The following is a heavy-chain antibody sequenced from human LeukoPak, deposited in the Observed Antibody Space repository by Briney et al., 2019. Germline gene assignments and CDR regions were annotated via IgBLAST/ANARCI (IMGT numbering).Heavy chain of an antibody. V-gene: IGHV4-39*02. D-gene: IGHD3-22*01. CDR2: IYYSGST. CDR3: ARDSNGFYYFNY. J-gene: IGHJ4*02. Sequence: PSETLSLTCTVSGGSISSGSYYWGWIRQPPGKGLERIGSIYYSGSTYYNPSLKSRVTISVDTSKNQFSLKLSSVTAADTALYYCARDSNGFYYFNYWGQGTLVTVSS. CDR1: GGSISSGSYY.